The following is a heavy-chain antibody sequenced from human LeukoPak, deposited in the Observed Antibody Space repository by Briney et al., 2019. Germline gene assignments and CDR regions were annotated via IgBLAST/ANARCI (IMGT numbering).Heavy chain of an antibody. V-gene: IGHV4-34*01. Sequence: SETLSLTCAVYGGSFSGYYWSWIRQPPGKGLEWIGEINHSGSTNYNPSLKSRVTISVDTSKNQFSLKLSSVTAADTAVYYCARGPLDSGSYGNDYWGQGTLVTVSS. D-gene: IGHD1-26*01. CDR3: ARGPLDSGSYGNDY. CDR2: INHSGST. CDR1: GGSFSGYY. J-gene: IGHJ4*02.